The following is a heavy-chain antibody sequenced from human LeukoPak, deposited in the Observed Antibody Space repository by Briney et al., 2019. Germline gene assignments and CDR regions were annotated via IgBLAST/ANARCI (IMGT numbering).Heavy chain of an antibody. D-gene: IGHD1-26*01. J-gene: IGHJ4*02. V-gene: IGHV4-59*01. Sequence: SETLSLTCTVSGGSIISYYWSWIRQPPGKGLEWIGYIYYGATTNYNPSLKSRVTMSLDTSKNQLSLKRISVTAADSAKYYCAREVGSTRIDYWGQGTLVTVSS. CDR1: GGSIISYY. CDR3: AREVGSTRIDY. CDR2: IYYGATT.